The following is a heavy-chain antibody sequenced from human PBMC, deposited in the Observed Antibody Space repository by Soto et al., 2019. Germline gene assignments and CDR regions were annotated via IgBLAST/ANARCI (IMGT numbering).Heavy chain of an antibody. CDR2: ISGSGGST. CDR3: ATSPPKYYYDSSGNLDY. CDR1: GFTFSSYA. Sequence: PVGSLRLSCAASGFTFSSYAMSWVRQAPGKGLEWVSAISGSGGSTYYADSVKGRFTISRDNSKNTLYLQMNSLRAEDTAVYYCATSPPKYYYDSSGNLDYWGQGTLVTVSS. J-gene: IGHJ4*02. D-gene: IGHD3-22*01. V-gene: IGHV3-23*01.